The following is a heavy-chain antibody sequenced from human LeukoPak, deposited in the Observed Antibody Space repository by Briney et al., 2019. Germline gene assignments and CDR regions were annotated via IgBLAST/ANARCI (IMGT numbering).Heavy chain of an antibody. D-gene: IGHD2-15*01. CDR2: MTKSGGTA. J-gene: IGHJ4*02. CDR3: AKVGYCSGGNCYYFDY. CDR1: GFTFSSYG. V-gene: IGHV3-23*01. Sequence: PGRSLRLSCAASGFTFSSYGMHWVRQAPGKGLEWVSAMTKSGGTAFYADSVKGRFTISRDNSRNTLYLQMNSLRAEDTAVYYCAKVGYCSGGNCYYFDYWGQGTLVTVPS.